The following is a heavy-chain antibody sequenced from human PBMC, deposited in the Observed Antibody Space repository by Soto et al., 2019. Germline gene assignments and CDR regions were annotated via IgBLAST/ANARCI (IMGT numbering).Heavy chain of an antibody. CDR3: ARDRSNSPDYFDY. CDR1: GGSINSDAYY. J-gene: IGHJ4*02. V-gene: IGHV4-30-4*01. CDR2: IYYSGRT. Sequence: SETLSLTCTVSGGSINSDAYYWSWIRQPPGKGLEWIGHIYYSGRTYYAPSLESRLTISLDTSKNQFSLRLSSVNASDTAVYYCARDRSNSPDYFDYWGQGTLVT. D-gene: IGHD6-6*01.